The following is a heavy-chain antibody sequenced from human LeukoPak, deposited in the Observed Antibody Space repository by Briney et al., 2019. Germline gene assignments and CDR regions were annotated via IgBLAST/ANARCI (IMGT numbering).Heavy chain of an antibody. Sequence: GGSLRLSCAASGFTFSSFGMTWVRQAPGKGLEWVSGFSSSDGSTYYADSVKGRFTISRDNSKNTLYLQMNSLRAEDTAVYYCARALAGSVDYWGQGTLVTVSS. CDR1: GFTFSSFG. D-gene: IGHD3-10*01. CDR3: ARALAGSVDY. V-gene: IGHV3-23*01. J-gene: IGHJ4*02. CDR2: FSSSDGST.